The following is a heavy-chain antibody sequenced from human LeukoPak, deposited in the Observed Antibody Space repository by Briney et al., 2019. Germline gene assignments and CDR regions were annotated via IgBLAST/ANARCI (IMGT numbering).Heavy chain of an antibody. CDR2: IYYSGST. J-gene: IGHJ4*02. CDR3: ARLYGDYVANDY. CDR1: GGSIGSSSYY. D-gene: IGHD4-17*01. Sequence: TSETLSLTCTVSGGSIGSSSYYWGWIRQPPGKGLEWIGSIYYSGSTYYNPSLKSRVTISVDTSKNQFSLKLSSVTAADTAVYYCARLYGDYVANDYWGQGTLVTVSS. V-gene: IGHV4-39*01.